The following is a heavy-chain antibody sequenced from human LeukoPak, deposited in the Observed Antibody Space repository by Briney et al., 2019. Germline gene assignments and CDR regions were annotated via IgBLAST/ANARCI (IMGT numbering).Heavy chain of an antibody. CDR3: ARDPRFGGGRFLEWHCLDY. CDR2: ISYDGSNK. Sequence: PGGSLRLSCAASGFTFSSYAMHWVRQAPGKGLEWVAVISYDGSNKYYADSVKGRFTISRDNSKNTLYLQMNSLRAEDTAVYYCARDPRFGGGRFLEWHCLDYWGQGTLVTVSS. J-gene: IGHJ4*02. CDR1: GFTFSSYA. V-gene: IGHV3-30-3*01. D-gene: IGHD3-3*01.